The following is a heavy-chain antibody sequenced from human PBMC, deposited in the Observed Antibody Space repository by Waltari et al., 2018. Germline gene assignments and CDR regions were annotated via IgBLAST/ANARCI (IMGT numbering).Heavy chain of an antibody. CDR1: GGTFSRYA. V-gene: IGHV1-69*01. CDR2: IIPIFGTA. J-gene: IGHJ6*03. Sequence: QVQLVQSGAEVKKPGSSVKVSCKASGGTFSRYAISWGRQAPGQGLEWMGGIIPIFGTANYAQKCQGRVTITADESTRTAYMELSSLRSEDTAVYYCASYSTEPMYYYYMDVWGKGTTVTVSS. CDR3: ASYSTEPMYYYYMDV. D-gene: IGHD4-4*01.